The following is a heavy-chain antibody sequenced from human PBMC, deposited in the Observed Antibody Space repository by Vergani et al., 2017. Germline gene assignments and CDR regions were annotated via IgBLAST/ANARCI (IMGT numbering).Heavy chain of an antibody. CDR1: GGSLSSSSYY. D-gene: IGHD3-16*01. CDR3: AREGPRYSSLNNPTNFWGLDP. CDR2: IYYSGRT. V-gene: IGHV4-39*02. Sequence: QLQLQESGPGLVKPSETLSLTCTVSGGSLSSSSYYLGWIRQPPGKGLEWIGIIYYSGRTYYNPSLKSRVTISVDTSKNQFSLKLKSVTAADTAVYYCAREGPRYSSLNNPTNFWGLDPWGQGTLVTVSS. J-gene: IGHJ5*02.